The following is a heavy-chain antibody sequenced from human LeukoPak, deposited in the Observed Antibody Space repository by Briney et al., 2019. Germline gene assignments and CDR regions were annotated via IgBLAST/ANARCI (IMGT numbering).Heavy chain of an antibody. CDR2: ISYDGSNK. V-gene: IGHV3-30-3*01. CDR1: GFTFSSYT. CDR3: ARELRASQFDY. Sequence: GGSLRLSCAASGFTFSSYTMHWVRQAPGKGLEWVAVISYDGSNKYYADSVKGRFTISRDSSKNTVYLQMNSLRAEDTAVYYCARELRASQFDYWGQGTLVTVSS. J-gene: IGHJ4*02.